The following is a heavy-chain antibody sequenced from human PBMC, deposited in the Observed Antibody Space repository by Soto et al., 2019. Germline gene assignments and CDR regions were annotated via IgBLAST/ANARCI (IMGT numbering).Heavy chain of an antibody. CDR3: AKDRVRGIAVAGSDY. D-gene: IGHD6-19*01. Sequence: EVQLVESGGGLVQPGESLRLSCAASGFIFSSYAMSWVRQAPGKGLEWVSAISGSGGSTYYADSVKGRFTISRDNSKNTLYLQMNSLRAEDTAVYYCAKDRVRGIAVAGSDYWGQGTLVTVSS. CDR2: ISGSGGST. V-gene: IGHV3-23*04. CDR1: GFIFSSYA. J-gene: IGHJ4*02.